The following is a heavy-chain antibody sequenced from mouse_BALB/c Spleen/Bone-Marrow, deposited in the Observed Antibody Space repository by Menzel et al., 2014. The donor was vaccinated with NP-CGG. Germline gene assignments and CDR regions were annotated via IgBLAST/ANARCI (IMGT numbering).Heavy chain of an antibody. J-gene: IGHJ4*01. CDR3: ARDGNFAMDY. CDR2: INDGGSYT. CDR1: GFTFSDYY. Sequence: EVQGAESGGGLVKPGGSLKLSCAVSGFTFSDYYMYWVRQNPEKRLEWVATINDGGSYTYYPDSVKGRFTISRDNAKNNLYLQMSSLKSEDTAMYYCARDGNFAMDYWGQGTSVTVSS. D-gene: IGHD2-1*01. V-gene: IGHV5-4*02.